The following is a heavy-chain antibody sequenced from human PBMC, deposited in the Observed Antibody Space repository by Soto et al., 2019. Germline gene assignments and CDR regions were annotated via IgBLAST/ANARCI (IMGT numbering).Heavy chain of an antibody. CDR2: IGRSGAGT. V-gene: IGHV3-48*01. D-gene: IGHD4-17*01. J-gene: IGHJ4*02. CDR1: GFTFDNFG. CDR3: ARDEHGDYDFDY. Sequence: GGSLRLSCTVSGFTFDNFGITWVRQAPGRGLEYVAHIGRSGAGTRYPDSLRGRVTVSRDSSNNLVYLQLNSLRADDTAIYYCARDEHGDYDFDYWGQGTLVTVSS.